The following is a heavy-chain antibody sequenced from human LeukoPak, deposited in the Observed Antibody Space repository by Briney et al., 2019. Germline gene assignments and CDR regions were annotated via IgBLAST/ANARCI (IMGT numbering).Heavy chain of an antibody. V-gene: IGHV7-4-1*02. Sequence: GASVKVSCKASGYTFTSYAMNWVRQAPGQGLEWMGWINTNTGNPTYAQAFTGHFVFSLDTSVSTAYLQISSLKPEDTAVYYCACLAPYCGGDCSGYWGQGTLVTVTS. D-gene: IGHD2-21*02. J-gene: IGHJ4*02. CDR2: INTNTGNP. CDR3: ACLAPYCGGDCSGY. CDR1: GYTFTSYA.